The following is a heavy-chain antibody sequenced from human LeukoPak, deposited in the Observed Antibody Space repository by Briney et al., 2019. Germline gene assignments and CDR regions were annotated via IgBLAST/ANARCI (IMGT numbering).Heavy chain of an antibody. Sequence: GGSLRLSCAASGFTFSSYWMSWVRQAPGKGLEGVANIKQDGSEKYYEDSVKGRFTISRDNAKNSLYLQMNSLRAEDTAVYYCARRSAKGIVVVPAALDYWGQGTLVTVSS. CDR2: IKQDGSEK. CDR1: GFTFSSYW. J-gene: IGHJ4*02. CDR3: ARRSAKGIVVVPAALDY. V-gene: IGHV3-7*01. D-gene: IGHD2-2*01.